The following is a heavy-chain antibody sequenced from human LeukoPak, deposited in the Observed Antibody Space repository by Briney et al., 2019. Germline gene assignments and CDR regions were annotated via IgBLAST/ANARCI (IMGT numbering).Heavy chain of an antibody. CDR1: GFTFSSYA. V-gene: IGHV3-23*01. CDR3: AKNGYDSSGYPLTYFDY. Sequence: GGSLRPSCAASGFTFSSYAMSWVRQAPGKGLEWVSAISGSGGSTYYADSVKGRFTISRDNSKNTLYLQMNSLRAEDTAVYYCAKNGYDSSGYPLTYFDYWGQGTLVTVSS. CDR2: ISGSGGST. J-gene: IGHJ4*02. D-gene: IGHD3-22*01.